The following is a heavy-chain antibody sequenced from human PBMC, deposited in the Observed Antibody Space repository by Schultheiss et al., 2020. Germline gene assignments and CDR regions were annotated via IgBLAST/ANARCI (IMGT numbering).Heavy chain of an antibody. D-gene: IGHD6-6*01. V-gene: IGHV4-59*01. Sequence: SQTLSPTWTVSGGSISSYYWSWIRQPPGKGLEWIGYIYYSGSTNYNPSLKSRVTISVDTSKNQFSLKLSSVTAADTAVYYCAKDPEAARRTYYYCYGMDVWGQGTTVTVSS. J-gene: IGHJ6*02. CDR2: IYYSGST. CDR3: AKDPEAARRTYYYCYGMDV. CDR1: GGSISSYY.